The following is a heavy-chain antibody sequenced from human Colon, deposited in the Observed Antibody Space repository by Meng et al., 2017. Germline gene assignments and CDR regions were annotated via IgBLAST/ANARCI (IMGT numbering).Heavy chain of an antibody. D-gene: IGHD4-17*01. Sequence: VRLQESCPGLGRPSQTLSLTCTVSGASVSSDSHYWSWIRQSPGKGLEWIGYIYYTGNTNYNPSLASRVSMSLDTSKNHFSLHLTSVTAADTAIYYCARVNGDFDEAWFDPWGQGTLVTVSS. J-gene: IGHJ5*02. CDR1: GASVSSDSHY. V-gene: IGHV4-61*03. CDR2: IYYTGNT. CDR3: ARVNGDFDEAWFDP.